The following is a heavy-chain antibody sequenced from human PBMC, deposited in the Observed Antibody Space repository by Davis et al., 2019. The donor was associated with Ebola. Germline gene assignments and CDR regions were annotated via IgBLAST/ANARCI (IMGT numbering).Heavy chain of an antibody. J-gene: IGHJ6*02. D-gene: IGHD6-6*01. Sequence: GGSLRLSCAASGFTFSSYSMNWVRQAPGKGLEWVSYISSSSSTIYYADSVKGRFTISRGNAKNSLYLQMNSLKDEDTAVYYCARDPSSSSSFLYYYYGMDVWGQGTTVTVSS. CDR2: ISSSSSTI. CDR3: ARDPSSSSSFLYYYYGMDV. CDR1: GFTFSSYS. V-gene: IGHV3-48*02.